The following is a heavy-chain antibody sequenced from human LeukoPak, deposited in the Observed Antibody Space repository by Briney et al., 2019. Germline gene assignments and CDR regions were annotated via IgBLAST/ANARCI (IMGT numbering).Heavy chain of an antibody. V-gene: IGHV3-30*02. CDR3: ARDFYHDSSGCIDY. D-gene: IGHD3-22*01. CDR2: IWYDGSNK. CDR1: GFTFSGYG. Sequence: GGSLRLSCAASGFTFSGYGMHWVRQAPGKGLEWVAIIWYDGSNKYYSDSVKGRFTISRDNSKNTLYVQMNSLRAEDTAVCYCARDFYHDSSGCIDYWGQGTLVTVSS. J-gene: IGHJ4*02.